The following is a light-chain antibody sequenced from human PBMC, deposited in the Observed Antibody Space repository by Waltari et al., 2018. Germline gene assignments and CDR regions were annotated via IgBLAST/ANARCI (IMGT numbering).Light chain of an antibody. Sequence: QSVLTQPPSASGTPGQRVTISCSGSSSNIVSTTVNWYQQLPGTAPKLPIYSNNQRPSGVPDRFSGSKSGTSASLAISGLQSEDEADYYCAAWDDSLNGPVFGGGTKLTVL. V-gene: IGLV1-44*01. CDR3: AAWDDSLNGPV. J-gene: IGLJ2*01. CDR2: SNN. CDR1: SSNIVSTT.